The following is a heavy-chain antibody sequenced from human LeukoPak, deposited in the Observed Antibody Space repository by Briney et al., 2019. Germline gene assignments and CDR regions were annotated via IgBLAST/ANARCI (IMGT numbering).Heavy chain of an antibody. CDR1: GFTFDTYS. J-gene: IGHJ4*02. V-gene: IGHV3-48*01. Sequence: GGSLRLSCAASGFTFDTYSMDWVRQAPGKGLEWLSYISSSSDVIYYADSVKGRFTISRDNAKNSLYLQMNSLRAEDTAVYYCVRHRGCHYWGQGTLVTVSS. D-gene: IGHD3-10*01. CDR2: ISSSSDVI. CDR3: VRHRGCHY.